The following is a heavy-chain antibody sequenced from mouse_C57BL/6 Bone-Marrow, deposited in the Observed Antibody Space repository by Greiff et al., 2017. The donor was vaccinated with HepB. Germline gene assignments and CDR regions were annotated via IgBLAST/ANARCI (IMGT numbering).Heavy chain of an antibody. D-gene: IGHD1-1*01. J-gene: IGHJ1*03. CDR2: IYPGDGDT. Sequence: VKLVESGPELVKPGASVKISCKASGYAFSSSWMNWVKQRPGKGLEWIGRIYPGDGDTNYNGKFKGKATLTADKSSSTAYMQLSSLTSEDSAVYFCARDFDYGSSYNWYFDVWGTGTTVTVSS. CDR3: ARDFDYGSSYNWYFDV. CDR1: GYAFSSSW. V-gene: IGHV1-82*01.